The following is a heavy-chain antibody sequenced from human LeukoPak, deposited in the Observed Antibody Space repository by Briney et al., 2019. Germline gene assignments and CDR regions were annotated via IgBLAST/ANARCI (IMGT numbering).Heavy chain of an antibody. Sequence: SVKVSCXASGGTFSSYAISWVRQARGQGLEWMGGIIPIFGTANYAQKFQGRVTITADESTSTAYMELSSLRSEDTAVYYCARDLYYYDSSGPFDYWGQGTLVTVSS. CDR2: IIPIFGTA. D-gene: IGHD3-22*01. CDR3: ARDLYYYDSSGPFDY. CDR1: GGTFSSYA. J-gene: IGHJ4*02. V-gene: IGHV1-69*13.